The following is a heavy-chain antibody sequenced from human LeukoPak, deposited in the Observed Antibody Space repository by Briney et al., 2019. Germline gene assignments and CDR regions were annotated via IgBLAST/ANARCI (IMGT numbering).Heavy chain of an antibody. CDR2: ISSSSSYI. J-gene: IGHJ3*02. Sequence: GGSLRLSCAASGFTFSSYSMNWVRQAPGKGLEWVSSISSSSSYIYYADSVKGRFTISRDNAKNSLYLQMNSLRAEDTAVYYCARRRVLGHDVFDIWGQGTMVTVSS. CDR3: ARRRVLGHDVFDI. CDR1: GFTFSSYS. D-gene: IGHD6-6*01. V-gene: IGHV3-21*01.